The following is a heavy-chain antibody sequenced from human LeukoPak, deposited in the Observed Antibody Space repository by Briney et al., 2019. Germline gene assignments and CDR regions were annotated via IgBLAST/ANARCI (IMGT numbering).Heavy chain of an antibody. CDR2: IISIFGTA. J-gene: IGHJ4*02. Sequence: SVKVSCKASGGTFNSYAISWVRQAPGQGLEWMGRIISIFGTASYAQKFQGKVKITTDESTSTACMELSSHRSEDTAVYYCAQNYYDSSGYNWGQGTLVTVSS. CDR1: GGTFNSYA. CDR3: AQNYYDSSGYN. V-gene: IGHV1-69*05. D-gene: IGHD3-22*01.